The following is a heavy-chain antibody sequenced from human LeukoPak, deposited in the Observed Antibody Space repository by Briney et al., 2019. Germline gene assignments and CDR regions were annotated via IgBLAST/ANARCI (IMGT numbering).Heavy chain of an antibody. Sequence: SETLSLTCAVYGGSFSGYCWSWIRQPPGKGLEWIGEINHNRNTYYNPSLKSRVTISVDTSKNQFFLKLSSVTAADTAVYYCARRYGSGSAYNWFDPWDQGTLVTVSS. CDR2: INHNRNT. CDR3: ARRYGSGSAYNWFDP. J-gene: IGHJ5*02. D-gene: IGHD3-10*01. CDR1: GGSFSGYC. V-gene: IGHV4-34*01.